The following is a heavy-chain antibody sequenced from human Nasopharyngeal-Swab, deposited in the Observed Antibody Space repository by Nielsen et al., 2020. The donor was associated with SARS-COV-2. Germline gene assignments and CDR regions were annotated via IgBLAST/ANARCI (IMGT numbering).Heavy chain of an antibody. CDR1: GFSLTTSGVG. CDR3: AHITRGVERDTIFGVPLASLSYYYMDV. J-gene: IGHJ6*03. CDR2: IHWDDDQ. D-gene: IGHD3-3*01. Sequence: SGPTLVKLTQTLTLTCNFSGFSLTTSGVGVAWIRQPPGKALEWLALIHWDDDQRYNPSLKTRLTINKDTSKDQVVLTLTNMGPVDSGTYYCAHITRGVERDTIFGVPLASLSYYYMDVWGKGTTVTVS. V-gene: IGHV2-5*02.